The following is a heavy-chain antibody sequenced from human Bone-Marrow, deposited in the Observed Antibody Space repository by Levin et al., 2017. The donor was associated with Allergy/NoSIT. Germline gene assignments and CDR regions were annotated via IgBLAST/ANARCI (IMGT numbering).Heavy chain of an antibody. J-gene: IGHJ1*01. CDR3: AKDSPYSSGWGEYFQH. V-gene: IGHV3-23*01. D-gene: IGHD6-19*01. CDR1: GFTFSSYA. CDR2: ISGSGGST. Sequence: GESLKISCAASGFTFSSYAMSWVRQAPGKGLEWVSAISGSGGSTYYADSVKGRFTISRDNSKNTLYLQMNSLRAEDTAVYYCAKDSPYSSGWGEYFQHWGQGTLVTVSS.